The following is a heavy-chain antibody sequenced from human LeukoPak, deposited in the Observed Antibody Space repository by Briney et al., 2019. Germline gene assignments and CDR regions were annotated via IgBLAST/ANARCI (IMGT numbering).Heavy chain of an antibody. D-gene: IGHD3-16*01. CDR3: ARDVITFGGVSDY. CDR2: INPNSGGT. CDR1: GYTFTGYY. V-gene: IGHV1-2*02. Sequence: GASVKVSCKASGYTFTGYYMHWVRQAPGQGLEWMGWINPNSGGTNYAQKFQGRVTMTRDTSISTAYMELSRLRSDDTAVYYCARDVITFGGVSDYWGQGTLVTVSS. J-gene: IGHJ4*02.